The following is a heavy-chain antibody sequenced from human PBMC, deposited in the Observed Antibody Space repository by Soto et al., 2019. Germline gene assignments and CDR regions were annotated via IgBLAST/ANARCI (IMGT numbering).Heavy chain of an antibody. V-gene: IGHV5-51*01. CDR3: ARQLSHICDS. CDR2: IKPGTSDI. CDR1: GYKFGSAW. J-gene: IGHJ4*02. Sequence: GESLKISCKGVGYKFGSAWIGWVRQMPGKGLEWMGIIKPGTSDIRYSPSCRGHVTISADEAVSTAYLQWSSLKASDTAMYYCARQLSHICDSWGQGTRVTVPS. D-gene: IGHD3-3*02.